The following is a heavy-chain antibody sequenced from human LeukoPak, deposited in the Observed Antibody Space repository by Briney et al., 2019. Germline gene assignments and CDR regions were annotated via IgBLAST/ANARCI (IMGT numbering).Heavy chain of an antibody. D-gene: IGHD3-22*01. J-gene: IGHJ4*02. CDR2: ISGSGGST. CDR1: GFTFSSYA. V-gene: IGHV3-23*01. CDR3: ATDYYDSRGYSVGPVFY. Sequence: GGSLRLSCAASGFTFSSYAMSWVRQAPGKGLEWVSAISGSGGSTYYADSVKGRFTISRDNSKNTLYLQMNSLRAEDTAVYYCATDYYDSRGYSVGPVFYWGQGTLVTVSS.